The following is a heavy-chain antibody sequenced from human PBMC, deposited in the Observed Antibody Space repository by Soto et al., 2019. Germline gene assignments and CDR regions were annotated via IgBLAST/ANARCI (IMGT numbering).Heavy chain of an antibody. CDR3: ARSYCADSISCNWFDP. V-gene: IGHV4-59*01. D-gene: IGHD2-8*02. CDR2: INYSGRS. Sequence: QVQLQESGPGLVKTSETLSLTCSVSGDSNNTYYWGWIRQPPGKGLEWFGYINYSGRSNHNPSLKSRLSISLEASKNSVSLRLTSVTAAETAVYCCARSYCADSISCNWFDPLCQGTLVVVSS. J-gene: IGHJ5*02. CDR1: GDSNNTYY.